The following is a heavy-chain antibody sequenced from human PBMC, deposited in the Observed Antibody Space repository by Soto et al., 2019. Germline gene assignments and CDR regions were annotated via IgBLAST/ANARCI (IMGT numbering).Heavy chain of an antibody. CDR2: INGDGGGA. CDR1: GFSFDDYG. J-gene: IGHJ4*02. Sequence: EVQLVESGGGVERPGGSLRLSCAASGFSFDDYGMDWVRQAPGKGLEWVSGINGDGGGAGYIDSVKGRFIISRDNAKNSLYLQMNSLRAEDTALYYCTSGRGAVPGDYWGQGTQVTVSS. D-gene: IGHD3-16*01. CDR3: TSGRGAVPGDY. V-gene: IGHV3-20*04.